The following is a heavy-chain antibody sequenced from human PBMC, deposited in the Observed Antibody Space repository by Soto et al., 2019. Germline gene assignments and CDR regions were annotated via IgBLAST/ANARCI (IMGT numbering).Heavy chain of an antibody. CDR2: IYYSGST. J-gene: IGHJ4*02. CDR1: GGSISSGGYY. Sequence: PSETLSLTCTVSGGSISSGGYYWSWIRQHPGKGLEWIGYIYYSGSTYYNPSLKSRVTISVDTSKNQFSLKLSSVTAADTAVYYCARTYSSSHHFDYWGQGTLVTVSS. D-gene: IGHD6-13*01. CDR3: ARTYSSSHHFDY. V-gene: IGHV4-61*08.